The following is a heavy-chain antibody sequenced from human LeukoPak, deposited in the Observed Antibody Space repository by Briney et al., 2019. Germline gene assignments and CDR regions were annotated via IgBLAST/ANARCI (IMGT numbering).Heavy chain of an antibody. CDR2: IYHSGST. D-gene: IGHD6-6*01. J-gene: IGHJ4*02. Sequence: SETLSLTCAVSGYSISSGYYCGWIRQPPGKGLEWIGSIYHSGSTYYNPSLKSRVTISVDTSKNQFSLKLSSVPATDAAIYYCERERSSSSDYWGQGTLVTVSS. CDR1: GYSISSGYY. CDR3: ERERSSSSDY. V-gene: IGHV4-38-2*02.